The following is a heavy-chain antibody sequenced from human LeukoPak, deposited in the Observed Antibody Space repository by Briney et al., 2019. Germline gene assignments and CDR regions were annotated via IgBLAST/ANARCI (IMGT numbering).Heavy chain of an antibody. V-gene: IGHV3-9*01. CDR1: GFTFDNYA. J-gene: IGHJ1*01. CDR2: ISWNSGAI. D-gene: IGHD6-19*01. Sequence: GGSLRLSCAASGFTFDNYAMNWVRQVPGKGLEWISLISWNSGAIGYADSVKGRFTISRDNANNFLYLQMNSLRAEDTALYYCARAYKDRSLAGKKEFFQHWGQGTLVTVSS. CDR3: ARAYKDRSLAGKKEFFQH.